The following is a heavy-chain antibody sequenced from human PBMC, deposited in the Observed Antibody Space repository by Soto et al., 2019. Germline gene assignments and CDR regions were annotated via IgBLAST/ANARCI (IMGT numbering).Heavy chain of an antibody. Sequence: WEFLTISSTCSGDSFTRYWISWVRQMPGKGLEWMGRIDPSDSYTNYSPSFQGHVTISADKSISTAYLQWSSLKASDTAMYYCARLRQQNYYSGMDVWGQGTTVTVT. CDR2: IDPSDSYT. J-gene: IGHJ6*02. V-gene: IGHV5-10-1*01. D-gene: IGHD6-13*01. CDR3: ARLRQQNYYSGMDV. CDR1: GDSFTRYW.